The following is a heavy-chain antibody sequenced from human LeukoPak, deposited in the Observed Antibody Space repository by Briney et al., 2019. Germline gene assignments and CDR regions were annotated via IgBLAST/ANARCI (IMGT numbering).Heavy chain of an antibody. J-gene: IGHJ4*02. D-gene: IGHD6-13*01. CDR2: INPSGGST. CDR3: ARTRIAAAGSDY. V-gene: IGHV1-46*01. CDR1: GYTFTSYY. Sequence: ASVKVSCKASGYTFTSYYMHWVRQAPGQGLEWMGIINPSGGSTSYAQKFQGRVTMTRDMSTSTVYMELSILRSEDTAVYYCARTRIAAAGSDYWGQGTLVTVSS.